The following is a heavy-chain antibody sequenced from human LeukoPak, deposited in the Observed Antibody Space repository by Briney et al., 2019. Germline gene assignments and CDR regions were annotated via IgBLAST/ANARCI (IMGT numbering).Heavy chain of an antibody. J-gene: IGHJ5*02. V-gene: IGHV7-4-1*02. D-gene: IGHD2-2*02. Sequence: GASVKVSCKASGYTFTSYAMNWVRQAPGQGLEWMGWINTNTGNPTYAQGFTGRFVFSLDTSVSTAYLQISSLKAEDTAVYYCARELGYCSSTSCYSHWFDPWGQGTLVTVSS. CDR3: ARELGYCSSTSCYSHWFDP. CDR2: INTNTGNP. CDR1: GYTFTSYA.